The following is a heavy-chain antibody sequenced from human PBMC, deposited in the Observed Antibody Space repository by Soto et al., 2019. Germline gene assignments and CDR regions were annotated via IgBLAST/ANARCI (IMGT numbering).Heavy chain of an antibody. CDR2: ISYDGSNK. Sequence: GGSLRLSCTASGFTFRAYYMHWVRQAPGKGLEWVAVISYDGSNKYYADSVKGRFTISRDNSKNTLYLQMNSLRAEDTAVYYCAGDWELAPDYWGQGTLVTVPS. CDR3: AGDWELAPDY. CDR1: GFTFRAYY. J-gene: IGHJ4*02. V-gene: IGHV3-30*03. D-gene: IGHD1-26*01.